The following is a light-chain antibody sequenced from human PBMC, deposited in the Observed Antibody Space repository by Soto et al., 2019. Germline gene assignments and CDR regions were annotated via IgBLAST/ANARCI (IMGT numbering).Light chain of an antibody. CDR3: CSYAGSSIWV. CDR2: EVN. V-gene: IGLV2-23*02. CDR1: GSEVGNYNL. J-gene: IGLJ3*02. Sequence: QSVLTQPASVSGSLGQSITISCSGSGSEVGNYNLVSWYQQQPGKAPKLIIYEVNKAPSGVSNRFSGSKSGNTASLTISGLQPDDESHYYCCSYAGSSIWVFGGGTKGTVL.